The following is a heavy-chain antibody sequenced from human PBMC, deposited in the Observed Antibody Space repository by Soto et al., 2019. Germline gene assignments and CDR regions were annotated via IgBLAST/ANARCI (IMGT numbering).Heavy chain of an antibody. V-gene: IGHV5-51*01. J-gene: IGHJ3*02. D-gene: IGHD3-9*01. CDR2: IYPGDSDT. CDR3: ARLTYYDILTGYYGAFDI. Sequence: GESLKISCMGSGYKVSTWHNFTSYWIAWVRQMPGEGLEWMGIIYPGDSDTRYSPSFQGQVTISADKSISTAYLQWSSLKASDTAMYYFARLTYYDILTGYYGAFDIWGQGTMVTVSS. CDR1: GYKVSTWHNFTSYW.